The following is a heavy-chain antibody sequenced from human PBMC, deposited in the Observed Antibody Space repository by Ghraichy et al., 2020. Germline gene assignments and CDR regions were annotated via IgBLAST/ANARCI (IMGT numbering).Heavy chain of an antibody. Sequence: GGSLRLSCAASGFAFRNAWMSWVRQAPGKGLEWVGRIKSETSGGTIEYAAPVQHRFTISRDDSKNTLYLQMNSLKTEDTAVYYCTTNLAYWGRGTLVTVSS. J-gene: IGHJ4*02. CDR3: TTNLAY. CDR2: IKSETSGGTI. CDR1: GFAFRNAW. D-gene: IGHD1-14*01. V-gene: IGHV3-15*01.